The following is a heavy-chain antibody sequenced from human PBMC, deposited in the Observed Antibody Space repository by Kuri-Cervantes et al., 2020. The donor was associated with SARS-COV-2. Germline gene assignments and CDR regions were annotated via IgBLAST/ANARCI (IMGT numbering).Heavy chain of an antibody. J-gene: IGHJ6*03. CDR1: GFTFDDYG. V-gene: IGHV3-21*01. CDR3: ARRIRIAARPHYMDV. Sequence: GESLKISCAASGFTFDDYGMSWVRQAPGKGLEWVSSISSSSSYIYYADSVKGRFTISRDNAKNSLYLQMNSLRAEDTAVYYCARRIRIAARPHYMDVWGKGTTVTVSS. D-gene: IGHD6-6*01. CDR2: ISSSSSYI.